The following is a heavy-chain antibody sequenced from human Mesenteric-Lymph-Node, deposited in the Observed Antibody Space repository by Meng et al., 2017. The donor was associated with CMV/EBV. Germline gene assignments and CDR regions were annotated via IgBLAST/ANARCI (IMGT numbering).Heavy chain of an antibody. CDR3: ARDRTTVTNIFDY. V-gene: IGHV1-46*01. CDR2: IKPSSGNT. CDR1: GYTFTNYN. D-gene: IGHD4-11*01. J-gene: IGHJ4*02. Sequence: KTSGYTFTNYNMHWVRQAPGQGLEWMGIIKPSSGNTHYAQKFRGRVTMTRDTSTSTVYMELSSLRSEDTAVYYCARDRTTVTNIFDYWGQGTLVTVSS.